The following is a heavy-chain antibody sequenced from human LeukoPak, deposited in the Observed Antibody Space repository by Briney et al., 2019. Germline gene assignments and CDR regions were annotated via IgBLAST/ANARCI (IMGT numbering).Heavy chain of an antibody. J-gene: IGHJ4*02. CDR3: AKVEAYYYDSSGYYFDY. Sequence: GGSLRLSCGASGITFSSYSMNWVRQAPGKGLEWVSAISGSGGSTYYADSVKGRFTISRDNSKNTLYLQMNSLRAEDTAVYYCAKVEAYYYDSSGYYFDYWGQGTLVTVSS. V-gene: IGHV3-23*01. CDR1: GITFSSYS. D-gene: IGHD3-22*01. CDR2: ISGSGGST.